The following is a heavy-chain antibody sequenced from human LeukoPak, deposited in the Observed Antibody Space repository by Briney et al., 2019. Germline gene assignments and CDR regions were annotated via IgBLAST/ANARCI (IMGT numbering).Heavy chain of an antibody. V-gene: IGHV4-30-4*08. CDR3: ARDLLYYYDSSGDAFDI. D-gene: IGHD3-22*01. Sequence: SQTLCLTRTVSSGSISRGDYYGSWIRQPPGRCVEWIGYIYYSGSTYYNPSLKTRVNISVDTSKNQFSLKLSSVTAADTAVYYCARDLLYYYDSSGDAFDIWGQGTMVTVSS. CDR1: SGSISRGDYY. J-gene: IGHJ3*02. CDR2: IYYSGST.